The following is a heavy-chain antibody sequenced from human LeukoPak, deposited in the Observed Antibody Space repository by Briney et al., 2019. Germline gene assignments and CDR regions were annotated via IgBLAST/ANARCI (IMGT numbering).Heavy chain of an antibody. CDR2: INGDGSST. J-gene: IGHJ4*02. CDR3: ARLDFGDSIDY. Sequence: GGSLRLSCAASGFTFSIYWMHWVRQAPGKGLVWVSRINGDGSSTRYGDSVKGRFTISRDNAKNTLYLQMNSLSAEDTALYYCARLDFGDSIDYWGQETLVTVSS. CDR1: GFTFSIYW. V-gene: IGHV3-74*01. D-gene: IGHD4-17*01.